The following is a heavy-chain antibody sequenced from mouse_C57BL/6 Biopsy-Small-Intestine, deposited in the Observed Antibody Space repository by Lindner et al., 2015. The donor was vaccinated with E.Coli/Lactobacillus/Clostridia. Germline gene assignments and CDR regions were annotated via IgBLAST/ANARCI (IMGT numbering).Heavy chain of an antibody. CDR2: ISSGSSTI. CDR1: GFTFSDYG. J-gene: IGHJ4*01. V-gene: IGHV5-17*01. CDR3: ARRGRESYAMDC. Sequence: VQLQESGGGLVKPGGSLKLSCAASGFTFSDYGMHWVRQVPEKGLEWVASISSGSSTIHYIDIVKGRFTISRDNAKNTLFLQMTSLRSEDTAMYYCARRGRESYAMDCWGQGTSVTVSS.